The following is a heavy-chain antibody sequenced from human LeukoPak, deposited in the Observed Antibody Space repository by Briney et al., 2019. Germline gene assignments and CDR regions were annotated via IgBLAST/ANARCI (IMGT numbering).Heavy chain of an antibody. D-gene: IGHD1/OR15-1a*01. CDR2: ISGSGGST. V-gene: IGHV3-23*01. Sequence: QSGGSLRLSCAASGFTFSNYAMSWVRQAPGKGLEWVSAISGSGGSTYYADSVKGRFTISRDNSKNTLYLQMNSLRAEDTAVYYCAKVGGYPGTGTTGLFLHWGQGTLVTVSS. CDR1: GFTFSNYA. CDR3: AKVGGYPGTGTTGLFLH. J-gene: IGHJ4*02.